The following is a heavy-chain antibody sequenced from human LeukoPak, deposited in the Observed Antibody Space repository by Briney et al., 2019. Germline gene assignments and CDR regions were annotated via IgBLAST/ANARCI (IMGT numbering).Heavy chain of an antibody. J-gene: IGHJ4*02. CDR2: INPNSGGT. Sequence: ASVKVSCKASGYTFTGYYMHWVRQAPGQGLEWMGWINPNSGGTNYAQKFQGRVTMTRDTSISTAYMELSRLRSDDTAVYYCARSVGDGTCYYDSSGYYYIYYWGQGTLVTVSS. CDR1: GYTFTGYY. CDR3: ARSVGDGTCYYDSSGYYYIYY. D-gene: IGHD3-22*01. V-gene: IGHV1-2*02.